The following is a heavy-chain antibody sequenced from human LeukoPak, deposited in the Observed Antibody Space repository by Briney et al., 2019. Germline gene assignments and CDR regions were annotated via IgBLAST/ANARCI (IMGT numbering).Heavy chain of an antibody. V-gene: IGHV4-59*01. CDR1: GASISSYY. J-gene: IGHJ4*02. CDR3: ARLLRSGYSYGFLDY. D-gene: IGHD5-18*01. Sequence: SETLSLTCTVSGASISSYYWSWIRQPPGKGLEWIGYIYYSGSTNYSPSLKSRGTISVDTSKNQFSLKLNSVTAADTAVYFCARLLRSGYSYGFLDYWGQGTLVTVSS. CDR2: IYYSGST.